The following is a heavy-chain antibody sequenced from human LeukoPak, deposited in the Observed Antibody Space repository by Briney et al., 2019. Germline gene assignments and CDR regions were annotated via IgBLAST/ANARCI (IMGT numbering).Heavy chain of an antibody. V-gene: IGHV3-7*03. D-gene: IGHD1/OR15-1a*01. CDR1: GLTFSSYW. Sequence: GGSLRLSCAVSGLTFSSYWMNWVRQAPGKGLEWVASINQDGSAKHYVDSVEGRFTISRDNAKDSLYLQMNSLRAEDTAVYYCAKVSWNSPRDYWGQGTLVTVSS. J-gene: IGHJ4*02. CDR3: AKVSWNSPRDY. CDR2: INQDGSAK.